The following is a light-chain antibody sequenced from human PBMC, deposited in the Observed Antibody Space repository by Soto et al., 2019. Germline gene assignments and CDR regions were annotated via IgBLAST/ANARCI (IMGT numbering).Light chain of an antibody. CDR2: DII. J-gene: IGLJ2*01. V-gene: IGLV2-14*03. Sequence: QSALTQPASVSGSPGQSITISFTGTSSDVGAFTSVSWYQQHPGKAPKLIIYDIIHRPSGVSDRFSGSKSVNTASLTISGLQTEDEATYHCSSYSRSTTLVVFGGGTQVTVL. CDR1: SSDVGAFTS. CDR3: SSYSRSTTLVV.